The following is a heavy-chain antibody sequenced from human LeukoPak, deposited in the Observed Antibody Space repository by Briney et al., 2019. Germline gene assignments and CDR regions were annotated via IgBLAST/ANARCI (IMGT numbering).Heavy chain of an antibody. V-gene: IGHV4-34*01. CDR3: ARRIYDSGGYELDY. Sequence: SETLSLTCAVYGGSLSGYYWSWIRQPPGKGLEWIGEINHSGSTNDNPSLKSRVTTSVGTSKNQFSLKLSSVTAADTAVYYCARRIYDSGGYELDYWGQGTLVTVSS. J-gene: IGHJ4*02. CDR2: INHSGST. D-gene: IGHD3-22*01. CDR1: GGSLSGYY.